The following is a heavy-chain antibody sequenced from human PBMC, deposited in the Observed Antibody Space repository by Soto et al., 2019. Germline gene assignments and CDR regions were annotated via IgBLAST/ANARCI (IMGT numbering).Heavy chain of an antibody. Sequence: GXSVKVSCKASGYSFTCYFVHLVRQAPGPGLEWMGWINPNTGATKYAQKFQGRVTMTRDTSITTAYMELSNLRSDDTAVYYCAREGGSDSLAHKNNWFDNWGQGTRVTVSS. V-gene: IGHV1-2*02. CDR3: AREGGSDSLAHKNNWFDN. J-gene: IGHJ5*02. CDR1: GYSFTCYF. D-gene: IGHD6-25*01. CDR2: INPNTGAT.